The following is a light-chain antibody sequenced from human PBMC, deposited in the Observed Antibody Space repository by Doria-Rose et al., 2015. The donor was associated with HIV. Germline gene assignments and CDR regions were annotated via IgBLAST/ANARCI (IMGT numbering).Light chain of an antibody. J-gene: IGKJ1*01. CDR1: QSFSSIY. Sequence: EIVLTQSPGTLSLSPGERATLSCRASQSFSSIYLAWYQQKPGQAPSLLIYDGSTRATGIPDRFSASGSGTDFTLTTNRLEPEDFALYYCHQYGTSWTFGQGTKVEI. CDR2: DGS. CDR3: HQYGTSWT. V-gene: IGKV3-20*01.